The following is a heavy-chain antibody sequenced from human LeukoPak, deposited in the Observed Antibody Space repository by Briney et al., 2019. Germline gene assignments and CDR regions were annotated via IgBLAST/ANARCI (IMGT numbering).Heavy chain of an antibody. CDR1: GYTFTSYY. CDR3: AIITTSYFDY. Sequence: ASVKVSCKASGYTFTSYYMHWVRQAPGQGREGMGIINPSGCSTSYAQKFKARVTMTRDTSTRTVYMELSGLRSEDTAVYYCAIITTSYFDYWGQGTLVTVSS. J-gene: IGHJ4*02. D-gene: IGHD3-10*01. CDR2: INPSGCST. V-gene: IGHV1-46*01.